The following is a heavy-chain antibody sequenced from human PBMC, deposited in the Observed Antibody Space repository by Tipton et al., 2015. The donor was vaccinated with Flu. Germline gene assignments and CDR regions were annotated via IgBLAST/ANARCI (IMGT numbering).Heavy chain of an antibody. J-gene: IGHJ4*02. CDR3: ARQKGGTFFDY. D-gene: IGHD1-26*01. Sequence: LRLSCTVSGGSISSGTDYWSWIRQPAGKGLEWIGRILTTGSTNYNPSLKSQVTMSVDMSKNQFSLRLNSVTAADTAVYYCARQKGGTFFDYWGQGTLVTVSS. V-gene: IGHV4-61*02. CDR1: GGSISSGTDY. CDR2: ILTTGST.